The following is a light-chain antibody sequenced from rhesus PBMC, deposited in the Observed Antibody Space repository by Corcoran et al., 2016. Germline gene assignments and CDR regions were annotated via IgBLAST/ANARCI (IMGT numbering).Light chain of an antibody. CDR3: QQYYSSPLT. V-gene: IGKV4-1*01. CDR1: QSLLDSSNNKNY. Sequence: DIVMTQSLDSLPVSLGERVTINCKSSQSLLDSSNNKNYLAWYQQKPGQAPKLLIYWASTRESGVPHRFSGSGSGTDFTLTISGLQAEDVAVYYCQQYYSSPLTFGGGTKVEIK. J-gene: IGKJ4*01. CDR2: WAS.